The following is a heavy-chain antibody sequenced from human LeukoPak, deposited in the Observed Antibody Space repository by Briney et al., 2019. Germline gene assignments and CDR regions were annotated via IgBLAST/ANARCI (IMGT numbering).Heavy chain of an antibody. V-gene: IGHV1-24*01. CDR1: GYTLTELS. J-gene: IGHJ4*02. Sequence: ASVKVSCKVSGYTLTELSMHCVRQAPAKGHEWMGGFDPEDGETIYAQKFQGRVTMSEDTSTATAYMELSRLRSEDTAVYYCARDERLRRTPRADYWGQGTLVTVSS. CDR2: FDPEDGET. D-gene: IGHD4-17*01. CDR3: ARDERLRRTPRADY.